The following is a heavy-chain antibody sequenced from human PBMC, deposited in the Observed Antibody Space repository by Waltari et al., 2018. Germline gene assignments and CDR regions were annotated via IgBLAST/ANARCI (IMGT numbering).Heavy chain of an antibody. D-gene: IGHD3-22*01. CDR2: IYYSGGP. CDR1: GGSISSSSYY. Sequence: QLQLQESGPGLVKPSETLSLTCTVSGGSISSSSYYWGWIRQPPGKGREWIGSIYYSGGPSSNPSLKSRCTISVDTSKTQFSLKLSSVTAADTAVYYCAADGISNVVVVTDYYYGMDVWGQGTTVTVSS. J-gene: IGHJ6*02. CDR3: AADGISNVVVVTDYYYGMDV. V-gene: IGHV4-39*01.